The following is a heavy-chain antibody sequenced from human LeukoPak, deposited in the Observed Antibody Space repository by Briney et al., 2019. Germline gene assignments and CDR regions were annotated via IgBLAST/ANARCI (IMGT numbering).Heavy chain of an antibody. V-gene: IGHV1-2*02. D-gene: IGHD3-9*01. J-gene: IGHJ6*02. Sequence: ASVKVSCKASGYTFTGYYMHWVRQAPGQGLEWMGWINPNSGGTNYGQKFQGRVTMTRDTSISTAYMELSRLRSDDTAVYYCARVQYYDILTGRYGMDVWGQGTTVTVSS. CDR2: INPNSGGT. CDR3: ARVQYYDILTGRYGMDV. CDR1: GYTFTGYY.